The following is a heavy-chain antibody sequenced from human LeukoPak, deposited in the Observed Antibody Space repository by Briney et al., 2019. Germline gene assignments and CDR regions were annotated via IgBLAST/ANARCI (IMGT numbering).Heavy chain of an antibody. CDR2: ISSGSGYI. CDR1: AFNFSSYS. CDR3: ARNYYFDY. Sequence: GGSLRLSCVASAFNFSSYSMNWVRQAPGKGLEWVASISSGSGYIYYADSVKGRFTISRDNAQNSLFLQMNSLRAEDTALYYCARNYYFDYWGQGTLVTVSS. V-gene: IGHV3-21*01. J-gene: IGHJ4*02.